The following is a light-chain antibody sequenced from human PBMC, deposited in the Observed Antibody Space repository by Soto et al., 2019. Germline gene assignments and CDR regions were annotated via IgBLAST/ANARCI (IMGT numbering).Light chain of an antibody. CDR2: NTY. CDR3: VLYMGSGISV. CDR1: SGSVSTSYY. Sequence: QGVVTQEPSFSVSPGGTVTLTCGLSSGSVSTSYYPSWYQQTPGQAPRTLIYNTYTRSSGVPDRFSASILGDKAALTITGAQADDESDYYCVLYMGSGISVLGGGTKLTVL. V-gene: IGLV8-61*01. J-gene: IGLJ2*01.